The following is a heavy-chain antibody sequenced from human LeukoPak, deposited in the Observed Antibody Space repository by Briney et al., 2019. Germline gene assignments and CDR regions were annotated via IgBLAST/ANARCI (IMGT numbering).Heavy chain of an antibody. J-gene: IGHJ6*03. Sequence: GASVKVSCKASGYTFTTYYMDWVRQAPGQGLEWMAIINPSSGSTTYAQKLQDRITVTRDTSTNTVYMELSSLRSDDTAVYYCARGDEYTYGANYYYFYMDVWGKGTTVTISS. CDR2: INPSSGST. CDR1: GYTFTTYY. D-gene: IGHD5-18*01. V-gene: IGHV1-46*01. CDR3: ARGDEYTYGANYYYFYMDV.